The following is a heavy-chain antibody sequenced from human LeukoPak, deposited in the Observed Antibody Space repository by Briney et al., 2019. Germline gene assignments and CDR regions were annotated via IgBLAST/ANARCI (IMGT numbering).Heavy chain of an antibody. CDR2: IYPGDCDT. V-gene: IGHV5-51*01. D-gene: IGHD2-15*01. CDR3: ARARFCSSGTCYAEN. CDR1: GYTFTTSW. Sequence: GESLKISCQGSGYTFTTSWIGWVRQMPGKGLEWMGFIYPGDCDTRYSPSFQGQVTISVDKSISTAFLQWSSLKASDTAMYYCARARFCSSGTCYAENWGQGTLVTVSS. J-gene: IGHJ4*02.